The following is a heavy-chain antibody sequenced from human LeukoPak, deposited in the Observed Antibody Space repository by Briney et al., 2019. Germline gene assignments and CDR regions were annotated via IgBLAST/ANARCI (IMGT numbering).Heavy chain of an antibody. V-gene: IGHV3-7*03. D-gene: IGHD1-7*01. CDR1: GFTFTRYW. Sequence: PGGSMRLYCAASGFTFTRYWMSWVRQAPGKGLEWVANIKQDGNEKYHVDSVKGRFTISRDNAKNSLFLQMNSLRVEDTAVYYCATMGLELPPYYSDYWGQGTLVTVSS. CDR2: IKQDGNEK. CDR3: ATMGLELPPYYSDY. J-gene: IGHJ4*02.